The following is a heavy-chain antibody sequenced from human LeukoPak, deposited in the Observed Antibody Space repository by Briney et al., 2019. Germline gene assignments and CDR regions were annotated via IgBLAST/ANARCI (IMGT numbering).Heavy chain of an antibody. D-gene: IGHD6-19*01. J-gene: IGHJ3*02. CDR1: AGSISSYY. CDR2: IYYSEST. V-gene: IGHV4-59*08. CDR3: ARGEEQWLVYAFDI. Sequence: SETRSPTWTVAAGSISSYYWSWNRHPPGKLLEWNGYIYYSESTNSNHSLKSRVTISVDTSKNQFSLKLSSVTAADTAVYYCARGEEQWLVYAFDIWGQGTMVTVSS.